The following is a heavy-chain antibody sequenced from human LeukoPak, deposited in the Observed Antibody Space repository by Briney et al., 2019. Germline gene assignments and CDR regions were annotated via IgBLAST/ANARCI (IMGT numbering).Heavy chain of an antibody. J-gene: IGHJ4*02. Sequence: GGSLRLSCAAPGFTFSSYSMNWVRQAPGKGLEWVSYISSSSSTIYYADSVKGRFTISRDNAKNSLYLQMNSLRAEDTAVYYCARGKIAVAGQSYYYWGQGTLVTVSS. CDR2: ISSSSSTI. D-gene: IGHD6-19*01. V-gene: IGHV3-48*01. CDR3: ARGKIAVAGQSYYY. CDR1: GFTFSSYS.